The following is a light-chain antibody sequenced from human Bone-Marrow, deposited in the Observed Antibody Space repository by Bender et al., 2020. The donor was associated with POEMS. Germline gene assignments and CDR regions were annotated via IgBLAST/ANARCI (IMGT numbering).Light chain of an antibody. CDR1: SSDVGGYNY. Sequence: QSALTQPASVSGSPGQSITISCTGTSSDVGGYNYVSWYQQHPGKAPKLMIFEDSERPSGVSDRFSGSKSGNTASLTISGLQAEDEADYYCCSHAGRRTFVFGTGTLVTVL. V-gene: IGLV2-14*01. CDR2: EDS. CDR3: CSHAGRRTFV. J-gene: IGLJ1*01.